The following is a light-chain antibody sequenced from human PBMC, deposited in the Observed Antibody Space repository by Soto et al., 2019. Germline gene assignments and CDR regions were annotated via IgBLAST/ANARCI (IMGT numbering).Light chain of an antibody. CDR1: SSNIGSNT. CDR2: NNN. J-gene: IGLJ1*01. V-gene: IGLV1-44*01. Sequence: QSVLTQPPSASGTPGQRVTISCSGSSSNIGSNTVNWYQQLPGTAPKLLIYNNNQRPSGVPDRFSGSTPGTSASLGISGLRSEDEGDYYCAARDDSLNGLVFGTGTKVTVL. CDR3: AARDDSLNGLV.